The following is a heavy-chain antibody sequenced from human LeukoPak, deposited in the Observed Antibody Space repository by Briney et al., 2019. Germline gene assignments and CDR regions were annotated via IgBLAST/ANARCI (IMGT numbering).Heavy chain of an antibody. V-gene: IGHV3-30*12. CDR3: ARNFRDGYNNSFDY. J-gene: IGHJ4*02. CDR1: GLSFSSYG. CDR2: IQYDGSNK. D-gene: IGHD5-24*01. Sequence: PGGSLRLSCAASGLSFSSYGMHWVRQAPGKGLEWVAFIQYDGSNKFYADSVKGRFTISRDNSKNTLYLQMNSLRAEDTAVYYCARNFRDGYNNSFDYWGQGTLVTVSS.